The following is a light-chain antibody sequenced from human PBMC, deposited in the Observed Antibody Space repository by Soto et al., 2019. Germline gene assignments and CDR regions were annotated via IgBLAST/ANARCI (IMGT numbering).Light chain of an antibody. CDR2: GAS. V-gene: IGKV3-20*01. CDR1: QSLSSNY. CDR3: QQYNSYST. J-gene: IGKJ1*01. Sequence: EIVLTQSPGTLSLSPGERATLSCRASQSLSSNYLAWYQQKPGQAPRLLIYGASSRATGIPDRFSGSGSGADFTLTISRLEPEDFATYYCQQYNSYSTFGQGTKVDNK.